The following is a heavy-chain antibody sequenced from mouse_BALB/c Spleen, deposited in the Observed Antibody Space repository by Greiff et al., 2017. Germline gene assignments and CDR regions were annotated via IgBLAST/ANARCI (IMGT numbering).Heavy chain of an antibody. D-gene: IGHD2-3*01. CDR2: IRLKSNNYAT. V-gene: IGHV6-6*02. J-gene: IGHJ1*01. Sequence: DVMLVESGGGLVQPGGSMKLSCVASGFTFSNYWMNWVRQSPEKGLEWVAEIRLKSNNYATHYAESVKGRFTISRDDSKSSVYLQMNNLRAEDTGIYYCTSPIYDGDHWYFDVWGAGTTVTVSA. CDR1: GFTFSNYW. CDR3: TSPIYDGDHWYFDV.